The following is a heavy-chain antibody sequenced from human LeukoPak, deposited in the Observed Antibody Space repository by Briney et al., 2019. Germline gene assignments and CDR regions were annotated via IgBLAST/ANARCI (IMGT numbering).Heavy chain of an antibody. CDR1: GGSFSGYY. CDR3: ARGRVGGYYVKYYFDY. D-gene: IGHD3-22*01. V-gene: IGHV4-34*01. J-gene: IGHJ4*02. Sequence: SETLSLTCAVYGGSFSGYYWSWIRQPPGKGLEWIGEINHSGSTNYNPSLKSRVTISVDTSKNQFSLKLSSVTAADTAVYYCARGRVGGYYVKYYFDYWGQGTLVTVSS. CDR2: INHSGST.